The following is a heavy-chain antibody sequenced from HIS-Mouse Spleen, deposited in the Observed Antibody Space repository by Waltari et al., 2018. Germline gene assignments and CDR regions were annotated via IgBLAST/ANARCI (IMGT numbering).Heavy chain of an antibody. J-gene: IGHJ3*02. Sequence: QLQLQKSGPGLVKPSETLSLTCTVPGGPIRSSSYYWGWIRQPPGKGLEWIGSIYYSGSTYYNPSLKSRVTISVDTSKNQFSLKLSSVTAADTAVYYCAREFGLLPPISSRDYDAFDIWGQGTMVTVSS. CDR3: AREFGLLPPISSRDYDAFDI. D-gene: IGHD3-10*01. CDR2: IYYSGST. CDR1: GGPIRSSSYY. V-gene: IGHV4-39*07.